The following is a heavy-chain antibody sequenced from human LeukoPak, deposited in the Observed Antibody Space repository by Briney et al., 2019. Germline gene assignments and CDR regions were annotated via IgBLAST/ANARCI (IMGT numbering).Heavy chain of an antibody. Sequence: ASVEVSCKASGYTFTGYYMHWVRQAPGQGLEWMGWINPNSGGTNYAQKFQGRVTMTRDTSISTAYMELSRLRSDDTAVYYCARERWRYYYYMDVWGKGTTVTVSS. CDR3: ARERWRYYYYMDV. J-gene: IGHJ6*03. V-gene: IGHV1-2*02. D-gene: IGHD6-13*01. CDR2: INPNSGGT. CDR1: GYTFTGYY.